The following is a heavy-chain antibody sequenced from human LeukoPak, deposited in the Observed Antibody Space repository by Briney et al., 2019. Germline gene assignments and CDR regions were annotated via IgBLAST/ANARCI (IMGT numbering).Heavy chain of an antibody. V-gene: IGHV4-34*01. Sequence: SETLSLTCTVSGGSISGYYWSWIRQPPGKGLEWIGEINHSGSTNYNPSLKSRVTISVDTSKNQFSLKLSSVTAADTAVYYCARGKRWLQFWDYWGQGTLVTVSS. J-gene: IGHJ4*02. D-gene: IGHD5-24*01. CDR1: GGSISGYY. CDR3: ARGKRWLQFWDY. CDR2: INHSGST.